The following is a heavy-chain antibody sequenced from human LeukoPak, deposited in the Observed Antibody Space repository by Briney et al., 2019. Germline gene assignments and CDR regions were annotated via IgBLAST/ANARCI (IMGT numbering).Heavy chain of an antibody. J-gene: IGHJ4*02. Sequence: GGSLRLSCAASGFTFSDYYMTWIRQAPGKGLEWVSFIGSRGSPIFYADSVKGRFSMSRDNAKNSLYLQMNSLRAEDTAVYFCARKRPKYADFWGQGTLVTVSS. CDR3: ARKRPKYADF. D-gene: IGHD2-8*01. CDR1: GFTFSDYY. V-gene: IGHV3-11*01. CDR2: IGSRGSPI.